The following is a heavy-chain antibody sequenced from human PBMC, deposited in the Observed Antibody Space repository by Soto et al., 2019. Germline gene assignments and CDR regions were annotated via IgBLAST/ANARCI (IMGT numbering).Heavy chain of an antibody. D-gene: IGHD3-22*01. CDR1: GGTFSSYT. Sequence: QVQLVQSGAEVKKPGSSVKVSCKASGGTFSSYTISWVRQAPGQGLEWMGRSIPMLGIANYAQQFQGRITITADKSTSTAYMELSSLRSEDRAVYYCARDKGSSDYYYRRDYWGQGTLVTVSS. V-gene: IGHV1-69*08. J-gene: IGHJ4*02. CDR2: SIPMLGIA. CDR3: ARDKGSSDYYYRRDY.